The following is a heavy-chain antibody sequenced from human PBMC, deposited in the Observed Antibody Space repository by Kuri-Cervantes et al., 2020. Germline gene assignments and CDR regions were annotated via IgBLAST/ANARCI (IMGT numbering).Heavy chain of an antibody. CDR2: ISWDGGST. D-gene: IGHD6-6*01. J-gene: IGHJ6*03. CDR3: AREWQLVRYYYYYMDV. V-gene: IGHV3-43D*04. Sequence: GGSLRLSCAASGFTFDDYAMHWVRQAPGKGLEWVSLISWDGGSTYYADSVKGRFTVSRDNAKSSLYLQMNSLRAEDTAVYYCAREWQLVRYYYYYMDVWGKGTTVTVSS. CDR1: GFTFDDYA.